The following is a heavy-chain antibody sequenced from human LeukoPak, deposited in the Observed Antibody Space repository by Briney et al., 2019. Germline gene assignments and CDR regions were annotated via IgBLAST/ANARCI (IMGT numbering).Heavy chain of an antibody. CDR1: GFTLSSYA. Sequence: PGGSLRLSCAASGFTLSSYAMSWVRQAPGKGLEWVSAISGSGGSTYYADSVKGRFTISRDNSKNTMYLQMNSLRAEDTAVYYCAKGPTYYFDSSALKYFDYWGQGTLVTVSS. D-gene: IGHD3-22*01. V-gene: IGHV3-23*01. CDR2: ISGSGGST. J-gene: IGHJ4*02. CDR3: AKGPTYYFDSSALKYFDY.